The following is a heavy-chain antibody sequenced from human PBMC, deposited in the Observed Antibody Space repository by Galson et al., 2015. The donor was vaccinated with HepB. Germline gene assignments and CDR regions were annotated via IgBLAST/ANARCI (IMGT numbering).Heavy chain of an antibody. CDR3: PRTRGAAAGIVDS. CDR2: INSDGTYI. D-gene: IGHD6-13*01. J-gene: IGHJ4*02. V-gene: IGHV3-74*01. CDR1: GFTFSNYW. Sequence: SLRLSCAASGFTFSNYWMHWVRQAPGKGLVWVSRINSDGTYITYADSVKGRFTISRDNAKNTLYLQMNSPRAEDTALYYCPRTRGAAAGIVDSWGQGSLVTVSS.